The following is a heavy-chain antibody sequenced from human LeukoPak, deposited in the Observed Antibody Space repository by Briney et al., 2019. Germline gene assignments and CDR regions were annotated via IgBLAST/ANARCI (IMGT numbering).Heavy chain of an antibody. V-gene: IGHV4-61*02. CDR3: ARGLEWLSPNWFDP. J-gene: IGHJ5*02. CDR2: IYTSGST. Sequence: SETLSLTCTVSGGSISSGSYYWSWIRQPAGKGLEWIGRIYTSGSTNYNPSLKSRVTISVDTSKNQFSLKLSSVTAADTAVYYCARGLEWLSPNWFDPWGQGTLVTVSS. CDR1: GGSISSGSYY. D-gene: IGHD3-3*01.